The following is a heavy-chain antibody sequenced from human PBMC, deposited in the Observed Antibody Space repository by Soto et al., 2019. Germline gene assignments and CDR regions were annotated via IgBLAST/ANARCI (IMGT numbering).Heavy chain of an antibody. V-gene: IGHV4-59*08. CDR3: ARPAMVTNNWCFDR. J-gene: IGHJ2*01. CDR1: GVSIKSYY. Sequence: QVQLQESGPGLVKPSETLSLTCNVSGVSIKSYYWSWIRHPPGKGLQWIGYIHYSGNTNYNPPLKSRVTMSLDASKNQLSLRLTSVTAADTAVYYWARPAMVTNNWCFDRWGRGTLVTVSS. CDR2: IHYSGNT. D-gene: IGHD5-18*01.